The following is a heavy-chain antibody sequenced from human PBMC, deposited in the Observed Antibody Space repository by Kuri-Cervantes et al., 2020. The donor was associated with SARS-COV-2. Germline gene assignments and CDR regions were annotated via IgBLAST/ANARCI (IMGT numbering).Heavy chain of an antibody. V-gene: IGHV4-4*02. Sequence: SETLSLTCAVSGGSISSSNWWSWVRQPPGKGLEWIGYIYYSGSTNYNPSLKSRVTISVDTSKNQFSLKLSSVTAADTAVYYCATSRTPDAFDIWGQGTMVTVSS. J-gene: IGHJ3*02. CDR1: GGSISSSNW. D-gene: IGHD1-1*01. CDR2: IYYSGST. CDR3: ATSRTPDAFDI.